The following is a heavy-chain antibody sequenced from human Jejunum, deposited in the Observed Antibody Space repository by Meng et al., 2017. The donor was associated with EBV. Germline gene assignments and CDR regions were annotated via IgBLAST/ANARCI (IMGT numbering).Heavy chain of an antibody. Sequence: HRQESGPGLVKPSETLSLTCIVSGGSISSSTFFWGWIRQPPGKGLEWIATVYHGGTTYYSPSLKRRVTISVDTSRNQFSLKLSSVTAADTAVYYCARQFDSRRNHWFDPWGQGTLVTVSS. CDR1: GGSISSSTFF. CDR2: VYHGGTT. CDR3: ARQFDSRRNHWFDP. D-gene: IGHD3-10*01. V-gene: IGHV4-39*01. J-gene: IGHJ5*02.